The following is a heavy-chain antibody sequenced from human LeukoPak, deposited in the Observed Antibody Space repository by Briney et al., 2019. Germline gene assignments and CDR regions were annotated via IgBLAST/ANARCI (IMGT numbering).Heavy chain of an antibody. CDR1: GFMFRSYG. CDR2: ISYDGTNK. V-gene: IGHV3-30*18. Sequence: PGGSLRLSCAASGFMFRSYGMHWVRQAPGKGLEWVAVISYDGTNKYYADSVKGRLTISRDNSKNTLYLQMRSLRGGDTAVYYCAKSTIAAVGKDYYYAMEAWGQGTTVTVSS. CDR3: AKSTIAAVGKDYYYAMEA. J-gene: IGHJ6*02. D-gene: IGHD6-13*01.